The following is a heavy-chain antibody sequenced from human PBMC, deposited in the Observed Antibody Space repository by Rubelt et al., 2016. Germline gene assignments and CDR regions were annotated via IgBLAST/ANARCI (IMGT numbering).Heavy chain of an antibody. CDR1: GGSISRYY. CDR3: ATAPRGKAYFDF. V-gene: IGHV4-59*12. CDR2: IFYSGST. J-gene: IGHJ2*01. D-gene: IGHD3-10*01. Sequence: QVQLQESGPGLVKPSETLSLTCAVSGGSISRYYWSWIRQSPGKGLEWIGYIFYSGSTNYNPSLKRRLTMSVDTSKSQFSLKLSSVTAADTAVYYCATAPRGKAYFDFWARGTLVTVSS.